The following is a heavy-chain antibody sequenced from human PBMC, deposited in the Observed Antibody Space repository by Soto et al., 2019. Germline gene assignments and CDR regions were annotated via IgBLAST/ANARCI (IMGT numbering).Heavy chain of an antibody. J-gene: IGHJ2*01. CDR1: GGTFSSYA. D-gene: IGHD2-15*01. V-gene: IGHV1-69*12. CDR2: IIPIFGTA. CDR3: ARVVTVVKSFHYWYFDL. Sequence: QVQLVQSGAEVKKPGSSVKVSCKASGGTFSSYAISWVRQAPGQGLEWMGGIIPIFGTANYAQKFQGRVTITADESTSTAYMELSSLRSEDTVVYYCARVVTVVKSFHYWYFDLWGRGTLVTVSS.